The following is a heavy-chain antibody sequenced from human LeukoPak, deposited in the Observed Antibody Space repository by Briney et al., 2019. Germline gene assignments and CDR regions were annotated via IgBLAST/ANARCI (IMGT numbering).Heavy chain of an antibody. CDR1: GFTFSSYA. Sequence: PGGSLRLSCAASGFTFSSYAMYWVRQAPGKGLEWVSGIFGSGGSTYYADSVKGRFTISRDNSKNTVYLQMNSLRAEDTAVYYCAKSTCGYSGGRLPGWSVDYWGQGTLVTVSS. CDR2: IFGSGGST. CDR3: AKSTCGYSGGRLPGWSVDY. V-gene: IGHV3-23*01. J-gene: IGHJ4*02. D-gene: IGHD6-19*01.